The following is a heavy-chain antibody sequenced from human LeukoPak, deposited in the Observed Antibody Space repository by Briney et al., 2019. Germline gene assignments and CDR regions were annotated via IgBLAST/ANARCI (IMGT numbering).Heavy chain of an antibody. CDR2: INHSGST. V-gene: IGHV4-34*01. D-gene: IGHD3-9*01. Sequence: SETLSLTCAVYGGSFSGYYWSWIRQPPGKGLEWIGEINHSGSTNYNPSLKSRVTISVDTSKNQLSLKLSSVTAADTAVYYCARGLYDILTGYNAPFDYWGQGTLVTVSS. CDR1: GGSFSGYY. J-gene: IGHJ4*02. CDR3: ARGLYDILTGYNAPFDY.